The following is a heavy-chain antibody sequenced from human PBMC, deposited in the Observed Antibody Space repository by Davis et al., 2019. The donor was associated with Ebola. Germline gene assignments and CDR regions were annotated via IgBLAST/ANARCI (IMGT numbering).Heavy chain of an antibody. Sequence: ASVTVSCKASGYTFTSYAMNWVRQAPGQGLEWMGWINTNTGNPTYAQGFTGRFVFSLDTSVSTAYLQISSLEAEDTAVYYCARVESLRGRPEAFDYWGQGTLVTVSS. CDR1: GYTFTSYA. J-gene: IGHJ4*02. CDR2: INTNTGNP. D-gene: IGHD1-14*01. CDR3: ARVESLRGRPEAFDY. V-gene: IGHV7-4-1*02.